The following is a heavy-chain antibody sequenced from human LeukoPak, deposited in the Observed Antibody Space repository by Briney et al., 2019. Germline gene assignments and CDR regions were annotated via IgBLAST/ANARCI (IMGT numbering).Heavy chain of an antibody. CDR1: GFTFSSYW. V-gene: IGHV3-74*01. J-gene: IGHJ3*02. Sequence: GGSLRLSCAASGFTFSSYWMHWARQAPGKGLVWVSRINSDGSSTSYADSVKGRFTISRDNAKNTLYLQMNSLRAEDTAVYYCARASYDYVWGSHRPDAFDIWGQGTMVTVSS. CDR3: ARASYDYVWGSHRPDAFDI. CDR2: INSDGSST. D-gene: IGHD3-16*02.